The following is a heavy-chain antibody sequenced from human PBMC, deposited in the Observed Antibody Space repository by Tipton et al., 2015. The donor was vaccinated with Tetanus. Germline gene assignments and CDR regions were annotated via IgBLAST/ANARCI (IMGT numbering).Heavy chain of an antibody. V-gene: IGHV4-59*12. CDR2: VSSSGRT. J-gene: IGHJ5*02. D-gene: IGHD3-3*01. Sequence: TLSLTYTVSGASISNFYWSWIRQPPGKGLEWIAYVSSSGRTNYNPSLKSRVTISVDTSSSQFSLRLTSVTAADTAVYFCAGVLRSESVGWFDPWGQGTLVTVSS. CDR3: AGVLRSESVGWFDP. CDR1: GASISNFY.